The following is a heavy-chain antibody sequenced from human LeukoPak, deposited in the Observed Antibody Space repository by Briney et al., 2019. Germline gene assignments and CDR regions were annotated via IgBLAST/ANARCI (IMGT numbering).Heavy chain of an antibody. V-gene: IGHV4-38-2*02. CDR1: GYTISSGYY. Sequence: SETLSLTCTVSGYTISSGYYWGWIRQPPGKGLEWIGSIYQSGSTYYNPSLKSRVTISVDTSKNQFSLKLTSVTAADTAVYYCARELYCSGGSCHSRDAFDIWGQGTMVTVSA. CDR2: IYQSGST. J-gene: IGHJ3*02. D-gene: IGHD2-15*01. CDR3: ARELYCSGGSCHSRDAFDI.